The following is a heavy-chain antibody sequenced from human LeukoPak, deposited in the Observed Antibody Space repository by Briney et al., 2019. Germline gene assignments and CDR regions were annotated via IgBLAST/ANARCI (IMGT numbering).Heavy chain of an antibody. V-gene: IGHV3-74*01. CDR3: TRDYSYAMAV. D-gene: IGHD2-21*01. J-gene: IGHJ6*02. CDR2: INSDGSST. Sequence: GGSLRLSCAASGFTFSSAWMHWVRQTPAKGLVWVSRINSDGSSTNYADSVKGRFTISRDNAKNMVNLQMNSLRAEDTAIYYCTRDYSYAMAVWGQGTTVTVSS. CDR1: GFTFSSAW.